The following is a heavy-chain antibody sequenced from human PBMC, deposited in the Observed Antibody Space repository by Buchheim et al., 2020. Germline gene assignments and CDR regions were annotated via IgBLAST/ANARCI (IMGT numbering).Heavy chain of an antibody. Sequence: EVQLVESGGGLVQPGGSLRLSCAASGFSFSTSWMHWVRQAPGKGLVWVSRINSDGSGTIYADSVKGRFTLSRDNAKNTLFLQMNSLRAEDTAIYYCTRDSTSGSYDYWGQGTL. D-gene: IGHD3-10*01. V-gene: IGHV3-74*01. CDR3: TRDSTSGSYDY. J-gene: IGHJ4*02. CDR1: GFSFSTSW. CDR2: INSDGSGT.